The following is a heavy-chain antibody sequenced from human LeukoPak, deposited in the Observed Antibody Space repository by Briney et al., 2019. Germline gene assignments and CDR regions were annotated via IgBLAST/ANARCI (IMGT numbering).Heavy chain of an antibody. CDR2: ISYDGSNK. Sequence: PERSLRLSCAASGFTFSSYVMHWVRQAPGKGLEWVAVISYDGSNKYYADSVKGRFTISRDNSKNTLYLQMNSLRAEDTAVYYCARDLFNAYFQHWGQGTLVTVSS. V-gene: IGHV3-30*04. CDR1: GFTFSSYV. CDR3: ARDLFNAYFQH. J-gene: IGHJ1*01.